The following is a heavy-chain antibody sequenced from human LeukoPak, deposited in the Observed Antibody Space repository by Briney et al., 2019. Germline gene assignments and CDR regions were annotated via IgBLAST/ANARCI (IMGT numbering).Heavy chain of an antibody. Sequence: GASVKVSCKASGGTFSSYAISWVRQAPGQGLEWMGRIIPILGIANYAQKFQGRVTITADKSTSTAYMELSSLRSEDTAVYYCATHNPSDGYNDWGQGTLVTVSS. CDR1: GGTFSSYA. CDR3: ATHNPSDGYND. CDR2: IIPILGIA. J-gene: IGHJ4*02. V-gene: IGHV1-69*04. D-gene: IGHD5-24*01.